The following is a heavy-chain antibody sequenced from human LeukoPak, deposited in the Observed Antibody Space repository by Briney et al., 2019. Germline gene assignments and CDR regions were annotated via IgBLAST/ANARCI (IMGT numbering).Heavy chain of an antibody. CDR1: GFTFSNYD. CDR2: ISSNGGST. D-gene: IGHD1-26*01. Sequence: GGSPRLSCSASGFTFSNYDMHWVRQAPGKGLEYVSAISSNGGSTYKADCVKGRFTISRDNSKNTLFLQMSSLRAEDTAVYYCVRGIFSGSFGDYWGQGTLVTVSS. CDR3: VRGIFSGSFGDY. V-gene: IGHV3-64D*06. J-gene: IGHJ4*02.